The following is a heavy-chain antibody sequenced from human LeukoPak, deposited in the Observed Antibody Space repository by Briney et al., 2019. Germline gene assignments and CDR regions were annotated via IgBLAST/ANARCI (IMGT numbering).Heavy chain of an antibody. CDR2: LSYDGRDR. D-gene: IGHD3-22*01. V-gene: IGHV3-30*01. Sequence: PGGSLRLSCAASGFTLSEYGIHWVRQAPGKGLEGVAVLSYDGRDRYYADSVNGRFTISRDISSDTVSLQMNSLRVEDTAVYFCARDRINMMVLVHDSGLDLWGQGTLVTVSS. CDR3: ARDRINMMVLVHDSGLDL. J-gene: IGHJ5*02. CDR1: GFTLSEYG.